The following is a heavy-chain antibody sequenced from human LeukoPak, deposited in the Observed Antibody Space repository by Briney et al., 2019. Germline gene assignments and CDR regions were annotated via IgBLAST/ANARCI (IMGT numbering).Heavy chain of an antibody. CDR2: FDPEDGET. Sequence: ASEKVSCKVSGYTLTELSMHWVRQAPGKGLEWMGGFDPEDGETIYAQKFQGRVTMTEDTSTDTAYMELSSLRSDDTAVYYCARDRWYDKSDYYYNLDHWGQGTLVTVSS. CDR1: GYTLTELS. CDR3: ARDRWYDKSDYYYNLDH. J-gene: IGHJ4*02. V-gene: IGHV1-24*01. D-gene: IGHD3-22*01.